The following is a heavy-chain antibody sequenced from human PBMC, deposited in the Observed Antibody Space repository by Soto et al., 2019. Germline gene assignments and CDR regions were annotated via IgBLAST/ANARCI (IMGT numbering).Heavy chain of an antibody. CDR3: AHRVLRTVFGLVTTTAIYFDF. D-gene: IGHD3-3*01. CDR1: GFSLTTSVVG. V-gene: IGHV2-5*02. J-gene: IGHJ4*02. Sequence: QITLNESGPTQVKPRQTLTLTCTFSGFSLTTSVVGVGWIRQSPGKAPEWLALLYWDDDKRYSPSLKSRLTITKDTSKNQVVLTMADLDPADTATYYCAHRVLRTVFGLVTTTAIYFDFWGQGTPVAVSS. CDR2: LYWDDDK.